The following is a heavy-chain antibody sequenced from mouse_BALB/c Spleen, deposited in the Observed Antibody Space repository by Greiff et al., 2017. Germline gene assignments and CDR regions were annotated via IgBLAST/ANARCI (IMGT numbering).Heavy chain of an antibody. CDR3: AFYYDPYYYAMDY. CDR1: GFNIKDTY. D-gene: IGHD2-4*01. J-gene: IGHJ4*01. Sequence: VQLQQSGAELVKPGASVKLSCTASGFNIKDTYMHWVKQRPEQGLEWIGRIDPANGNTKYDPKFQGKATITADTSSNTAYLQLSSLTSEDTAVYYCAFYYDPYYYAMDYWGQGTSVTVSS. V-gene: IGHV14-3*02. CDR2: IDPANGNT.